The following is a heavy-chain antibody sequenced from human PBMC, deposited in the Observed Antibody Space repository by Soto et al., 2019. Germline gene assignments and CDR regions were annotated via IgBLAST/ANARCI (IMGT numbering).Heavy chain of an antibody. CDR2: INQSGAA. J-gene: IGHJ6*02. CDR3: ARDRGYQVVSWSSYYYGMDV. V-gene: IGHV4-34*01. CDR1: GGSFSTYY. Sequence: QVQLQQWGAGLLKPSETLSLNCTVQGGSFSTYYWSWIRQPPGKGLAWIGEINQSGAANYNPSLKSRVTTSADTSRNQFSLKVSSVTAADTAVYYCARDRGYQVVSWSSYYYGMDVWGQGATVTVSS. D-gene: IGHD2-2*01.